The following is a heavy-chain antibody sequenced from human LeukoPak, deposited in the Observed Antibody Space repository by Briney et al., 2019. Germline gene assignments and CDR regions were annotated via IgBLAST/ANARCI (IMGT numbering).Heavy chain of an antibody. J-gene: IGHJ4*02. D-gene: IGHD6-13*01. CDR1: GYTFTSYA. CDR3: ARDGQQLVQDRYFDY. CDR2: INAGNGNT. Sequence: ASVKVSCKASGYTFTSYAMHWVRQAPGQRLEWMGWINAGNGNTKYSQEFQGRVTITRDTSASTAYMELSSLRSEDMAVYYCARDGQQLVQDRYFDYWGQGTLVTVSS. V-gene: IGHV1-3*03.